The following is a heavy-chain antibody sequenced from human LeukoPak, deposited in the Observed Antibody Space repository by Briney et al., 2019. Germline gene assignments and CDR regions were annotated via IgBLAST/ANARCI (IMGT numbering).Heavy chain of an antibody. CDR3: ARGGLGYFDWLLYPLDY. J-gene: IGHJ4*02. CDR2: INHSGST. CDR1: GGSFSGYY. Sequence: PSETLSLTCAVYGGSFSGYYWSWIRQPPGKGLEWIGEINHSGSTNYNPSLKSRVTILVDTSKNQFSLKLSSVTAADTAVYYCARGGLGYFDWLLYPLDYWGQGTLVTVSS. V-gene: IGHV4-34*01. D-gene: IGHD3-9*01.